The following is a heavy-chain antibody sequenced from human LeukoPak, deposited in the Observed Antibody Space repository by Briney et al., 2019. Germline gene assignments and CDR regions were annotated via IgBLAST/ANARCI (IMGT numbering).Heavy chain of an antibody. J-gene: IGHJ3*02. CDR3: AREWNGLGYCSGGSCYSDAFDI. Sequence: QPGGSLRLSCAASGFTFSNYWMHWVRQAPGKGLVWVSRINSDGSSTTSADSVKGRFTISRDNAKNTLYLQMNSLRAEDTAVYYCAREWNGLGYCSGGSCYSDAFDIWGQGTMVTVSS. V-gene: IGHV3-74*01. CDR2: INSDGSST. CDR1: GFTFSNYW. D-gene: IGHD2-15*01.